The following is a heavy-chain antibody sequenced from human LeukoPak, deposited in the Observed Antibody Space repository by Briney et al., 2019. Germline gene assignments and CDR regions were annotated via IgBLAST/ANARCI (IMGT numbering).Heavy chain of an antibody. CDR1: GGSISTDY. D-gene: IGHD3-10*01. CDR3: ARTPGSTLYYYYYMDV. CDR2: IYYRGGT. V-gene: IGHV4-59*01. Sequence: SETLSLTCTVSGGSISTDYWSWIRQPPGKGLEWIGYIYYRGGTTYNPSLKSRVTISVDTSKNQFSLRLSSVTAADTAVYYCARTPGSTLYYYYYMDVWGKGTTVTISS. J-gene: IGHJ6*03.